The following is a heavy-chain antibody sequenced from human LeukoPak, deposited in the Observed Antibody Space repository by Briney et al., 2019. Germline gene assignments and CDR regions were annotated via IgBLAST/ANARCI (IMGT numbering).Heavy chain of an antibody. Sequence: GGSLRLSCATSGFTFSRFWMSWVRQAPGKGLEWVGRIKSKTDGGTTDYAAPVKGRFTISRDDSKNTLYLQMNSLKTEDTAVYYCTTDLEWIQRGPDAFDIWGQGTMVTVSS. D-gene: IGHD5-18*01. V-gene: IGHV3-15*01. J-gene: IGHJ3*02. CDR2: IKSKTDGGTT. CDR3: TTDLEWIQRGPDAFDI. CDR1: GFTFSRFW.